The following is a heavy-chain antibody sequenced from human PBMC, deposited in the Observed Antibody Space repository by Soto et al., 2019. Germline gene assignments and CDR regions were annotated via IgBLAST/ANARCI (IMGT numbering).Heavy chain of an antibody. V-gene: IGHV4-39*07. J-gene: IGHJ6*03. Sequence: SETLSLTCTVSGGSISSSSYYWGWIRQPPGKGLEWIGSIYYSGSTYYNPSLKSRVTISVDTSKNQFSLKLSSVTAADTAVYYCARAPNGVTQYYYYMDVWGKGTTVTVSS. D-gene: IGHD2-8*01. CDR2: IYYSGST. CDR1: GGSISSSSYY. CDR3: ARAPNGVTQYYYYMDV.